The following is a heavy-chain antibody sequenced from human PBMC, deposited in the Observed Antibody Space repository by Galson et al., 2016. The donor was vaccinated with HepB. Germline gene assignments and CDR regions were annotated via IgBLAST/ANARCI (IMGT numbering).Heavy chain of an antibody. D-gene: IGHD6-19*01. CDR3: ARLSLVVGGTIEY. CDR1: GLTFSSYW. V-gene: IGHV3-74*01. J-gene: IGHJ4*02. Sequence: SLRLSCAASGLTFSSYWMHWVRQAPGKGLEWISHIKSDGRSTNYADSVKCRFIISRDNAKNTLYLQMNSPTAEDTAVYYRARLSLVVGGTIEYWGQGTLVTVSS. CDR2: IKSDGRST.